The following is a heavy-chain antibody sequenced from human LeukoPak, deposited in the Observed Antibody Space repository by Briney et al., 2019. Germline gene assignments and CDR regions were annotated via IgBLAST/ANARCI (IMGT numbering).Heavy chain of an antibody. CDR2: ISPSDGST. CDR1: GYTFTRHY. D-gene: IGHD3-16*01. Sequence: ASVKVSCKATGYTFTRHYIHWIRQAPGQGLEWMGLISPSDGSTNYAQKFQGRVTMTTDTSTSTVYMDLSGLRSEDTAVYYCAREGGGLGYFDSWGQGTLVTVSS. V-gene: IGHV1-46*01. J-gene: IGHJ4*02. CDR3: AREGGGLGYFDS.